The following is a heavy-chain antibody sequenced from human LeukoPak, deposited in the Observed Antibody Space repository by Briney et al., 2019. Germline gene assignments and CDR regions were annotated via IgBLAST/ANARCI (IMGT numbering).Heavy chain of an antibody. D-gene: IGHD3-10*01. J-gene: IGHJ4*02. CDR3: ARHESDGSGSYYEFDY. CDR2: ISDIGSI. CDR1: GGSISSYY. V-gene: IGHV4-59*08. Sequence: PSETLSLTCTVSGGSISSYYWSWIRQPPGKGLEWIAYISDIGSINYNPSLKSRVTISLDTSKNQFSLKLSSVTAADTAVYYCARHESDGSGSYYEFDYWGQGTLVTVSS.